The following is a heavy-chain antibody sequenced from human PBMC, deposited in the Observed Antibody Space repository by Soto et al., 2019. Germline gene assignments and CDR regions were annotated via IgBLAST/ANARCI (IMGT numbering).Heavy chain of an antibody. J-gene: IGHJ4*02. CDR1: GFTFNIFA. D-gene: IGHD3-22*01. V-gene: IGHV3-21*01. CDR2: ISSSSTYI. Sequence: PGGSLRLSCEASGFTFNIFAMNWVRQAPGKGLEWVSSISSSSTYIYYADSVKGRFTISRDNAKNSVHLQMNSLRAEDTAVYYCVRENSSGNHVGYYFDYWAQGILVTVSS. CDR3: VRENSSGNHVGYYFDY.